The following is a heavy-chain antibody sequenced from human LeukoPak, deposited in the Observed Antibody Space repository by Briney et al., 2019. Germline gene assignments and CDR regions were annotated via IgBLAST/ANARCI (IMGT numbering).Heavy chain of an antibody. J-gene: IGHJ4*02. V-gene: IGHV1-8*01. Sequence: ASVTVSCKASGYTFTSYDINWVRQAPGQGLEWMGWMNPNSGNTGYAQKFQGRVTMTRNTSISTAYMELGSLRSEDTAVYYCARGGSNYGHFDYWGQGTLVTVSS. CDR1: GYTFTSYD. CDR3: ARGGSNYGHFDY. CDR2: MNPNSGNT. D-gene: IGHD4-11*01.